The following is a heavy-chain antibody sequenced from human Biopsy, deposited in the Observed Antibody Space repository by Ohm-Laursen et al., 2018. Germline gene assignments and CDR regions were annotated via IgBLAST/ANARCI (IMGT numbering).Heavy chain of an antibody. CDR1: GFSFTSYT. CDR3: ARELGNGMDV. V-gene: IGHV3-48*04. Sequence: SLRLSCAAAGFSFTSYTMNWVRQVPGKGLEWVSFITNTGRTVYADSVKGRFTISRDNADNSLHLQMKSLRAEDTAVYYCARELGNGMDVWGQGTPVTVSS. CDR2: ITNTGRTV. J-gene: IGHJ6*02.